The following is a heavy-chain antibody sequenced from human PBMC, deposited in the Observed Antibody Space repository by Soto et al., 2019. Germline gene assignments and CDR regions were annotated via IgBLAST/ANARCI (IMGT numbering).Heavy chain of an antibody. V-gene: IGHV1-69*04. J-gene: IGHJ4*02. CDR2: IIPILGIA. D-gene: IGHD1-20*01. CDR3: ARDSPRLLSITGTDY. CDR1: GGTFSSYT. Sequence: GASVNVSCKASGGTFSSYTISWVRQAPGQGLEWMGRIIPILGIANYAQKFQGRVTITADKSTSTAYMELSSLRSEDTAVYYCARDSPRLLSITGTDYWGQGTLVTVSS.